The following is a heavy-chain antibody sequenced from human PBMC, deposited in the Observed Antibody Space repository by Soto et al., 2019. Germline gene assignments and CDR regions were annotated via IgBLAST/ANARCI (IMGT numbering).Heavy chain of an antibody. CDR1: GYTFTSYD. D-gene: IGHD2-8*02. Sequence: ALVKVCCKASGYTFTSYDINWVRQATGKGLEWMGWMNPNSGNTGYAKNFQGRVTLTRDTSAGTAYMELNSLRSDDTAVYYCARDASTPLVPYSWFDPWGQGTLVTVSS. V-gene: IGHV1-8*01. J-gene: IGHJ5*02. CDR2: MNPNSGNT. CDR3: ARDASTPLVPYSWFDP.